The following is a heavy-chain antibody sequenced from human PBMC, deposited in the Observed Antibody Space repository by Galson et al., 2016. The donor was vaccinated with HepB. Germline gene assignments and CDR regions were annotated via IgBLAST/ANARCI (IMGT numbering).Heavy chain of an antibody. D-gene: IGHD3-22*01. CDR3: ARGGYYDSSGSLRY. CDR1: GYTFTGYY. V-gene: IGHV1-46*01. Sequence: SVKVSCKASGYTFTGYYIHWVRQAPGQGLEWMGVINPSGGSTKDAQKFQGRVTMTRDTSTSTVYMELSSLRSEDTAVYFCARGGYYDSSGSLRYWGQGTLVTVSS. J-gene: IGHJ4*02. CDR2: INPSGGST.